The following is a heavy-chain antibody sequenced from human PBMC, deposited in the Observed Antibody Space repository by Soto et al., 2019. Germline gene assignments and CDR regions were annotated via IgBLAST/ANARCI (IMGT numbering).Heavy chain of an antibody. CDR2: ITSSSSYT. Sequence: QVQLVESGGGLVKPGGSLRLSCAASGFTFSDYYMSWIRQAPGKGLEWVSYITSSSSYTNYADSVKGRFTISRDNAKNSLYLLMNSLRAEDTAVYYGSRGVRYDFDIWGQGTMVSVSS. J-gene: IGHJ3*02. D-gene: IGHD3-10*01. V-gene: IGHV3-11*05. CDR1: GFTFSDYY. CDR3: SRGVRYDFDI.